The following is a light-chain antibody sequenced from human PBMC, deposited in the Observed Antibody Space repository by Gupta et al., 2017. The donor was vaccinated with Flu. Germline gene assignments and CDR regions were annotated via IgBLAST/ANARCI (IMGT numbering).Light chain of an antibody. CDR3: QQYNSYPWT. V-gene: IGKV1-5*03. CDR1: QSISSW. Sequence: PSTPAASVGDRVTITCRASQSISSWLAWYQQKPGKAPKLLIYKASSLESGVPSRFSGSGSGTEFTLTSSSLQPDDFATYYCQQYNSYPWTFGQGTKVEIK. J-gene: IGKJ1*01. CDR2: KAS.